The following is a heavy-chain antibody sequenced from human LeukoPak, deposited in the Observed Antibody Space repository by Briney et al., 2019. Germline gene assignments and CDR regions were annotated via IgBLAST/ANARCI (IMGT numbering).Heavy chain of an antibody. CDR2: IYHSGST. J-gene: IGHJ3*02. CDR3: ARQSPNWSLAFDI. V-gene: IGHV4-30-2*01. Sequence: PSQTLSLTCTVSGGSISSGGYYWSWIRQPPGKGLERIGYIYHSGSTYYNPTLKSRVTISVDRSKNQFSLKLSSVTAADTAVYYCARQSPNWSLAFDIWGQGTMVTVSS. CDR1: GGSISSGGYY.